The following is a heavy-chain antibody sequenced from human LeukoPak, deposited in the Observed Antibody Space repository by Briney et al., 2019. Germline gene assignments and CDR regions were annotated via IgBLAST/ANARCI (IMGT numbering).Heavy chain of an antibody. V-gene: IGHV4-30-2*01. J-gene: IGHJ4*02. CDR2: IYHSGTT. D-gene: IGHD6-13*01. Sequence: SQTLSLTCAVSGGSFISGGYSWSWIRQPPGKGLEWIGYIYHSGTTYNNPSLESRVTISVDRSKNKFSLKLRSVTAADTAVYYCAREVVMSSRGIAAAGIYYFDYWGQGTLVTVSS. CDR3: AREVVMSSRGIAAAGIYYFDY. CDR1: GGSFISGGYS.